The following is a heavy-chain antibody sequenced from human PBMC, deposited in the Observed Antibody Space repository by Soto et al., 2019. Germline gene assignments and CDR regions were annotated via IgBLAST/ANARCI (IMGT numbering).Heavy chain of an antibody. Sequence: QVQLVESGGGVVQPGRSLRLSCAASGSTFSDYGMHWVRQAPGKGLEWVAFIWYDGSNKYYADSVKGRFTISRDNSKNTLYLQINSLRAEDTAIYYCARGICGGDCYSGTWYFDLWGRGTLVTVSS. D-gene: IGHD2-21*02. CDR1: GSTFSDYG. V-gene: IGHV3-33*01. CDR3: ARGICGGDCYSGTWYFDL. CDR2: IWYDGSNK. J-gene: IGHJ2*01.